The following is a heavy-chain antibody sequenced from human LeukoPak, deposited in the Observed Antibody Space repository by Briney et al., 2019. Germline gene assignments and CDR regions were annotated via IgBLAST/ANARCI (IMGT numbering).Heavy chain of an antibody. CDR3: ARAAKLLTWIQLLGY. D-gene: IGHD5-18*01. V-gene: IGHV3-30-3*01. CDR2: ISYDGSNK. CDR1: GFTFSSYA. Sequence: PGGSLRLSCAASGFTFSSYAMHWVRQAPGKGLEWVAVISYDGSNKYYADSVKGRFTISRDNSKNTLYLQMNSLRAEDTAVYYCARAAKLLTWIQLLGYWGQGTLVTVSS. J-gene: IGHJ4*02.